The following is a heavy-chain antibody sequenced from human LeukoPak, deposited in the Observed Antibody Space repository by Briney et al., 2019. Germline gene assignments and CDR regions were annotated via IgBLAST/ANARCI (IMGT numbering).Heavy chain of an antibody. V-gene: IGHV4-39*01. CDR2: IYYSGST. J-gene: IGHJ4*02. CDR1: GGSISSYY. D-gene: IGHD3-22*01. Sequence: PSETLSLTCTVSGGSISSYYWGWIRQPPGKGLEWIGSIYYSGSTYYNPSLKSRVTISVDTSKNQFSLKLSSVTAADTAVYYSASYYYDSSAYYEPFDYWGQGTLVTVSS. CDR3: ASYYYDSSAYYEPFDY.